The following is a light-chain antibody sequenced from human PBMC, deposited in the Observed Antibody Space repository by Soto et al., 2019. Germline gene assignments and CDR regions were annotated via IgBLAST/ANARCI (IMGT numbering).Light chain of an antibody. CDR2: GIS. CDR1: QSVSID. CDR3: QQHGQWPIT. V-gene: IGKV3D-15*01. Sequence: EVLMTLSPATVPVSPGERVTLSCRASQSVSIDLAWYQQKPGQAPRLLIYGISKRATDIPDRFSGSGSGTELTLTISSLQPEDFATYYCQQHGQWPITFGQGTRLEIK. J-gene: IGKJ5*01.